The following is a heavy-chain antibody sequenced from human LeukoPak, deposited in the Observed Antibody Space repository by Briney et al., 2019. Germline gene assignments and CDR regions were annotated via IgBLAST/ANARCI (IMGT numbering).Heavy chain of an antibody. CDR3: ARGPPNWGYDY. CDR2: MSPNSGDT. CDR1: GYTFTSYD. D-gene: IGHD7-27*01. J-gene: IGHJ4*02. V-gene: IGHV1-8*01. Sequence: ASVKVSCKASGYTFTSYDFNWVRQATGQRPEWMGWMSPNSGDTGYAQKFQDRVTMTRNTSISTAYMELSSLRSDDTTVYYCARGPPNWGYDYWGPGTLVTVSS.